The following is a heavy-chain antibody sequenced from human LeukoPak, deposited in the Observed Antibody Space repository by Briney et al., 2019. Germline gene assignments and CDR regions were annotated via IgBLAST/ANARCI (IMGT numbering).Heavy chain of an antibody. V-gene: IGHV3-30*18. J-gene: IGHJ3*02. Sequence: GRSLRLSCAASGFTFSSYGMHWVRQAPGKGLEWVAVISYDGSNKYYADSVKGRFTISRDNSKNTLYLQMNSLRAEDTAVYYCAKDRNPRDGYKSNRDAFDIWGQGTMVTVSS. CDR1: GFTFSSYG. CDR3: AKDRNPRDGYKSNRDAFDI. CDR2: ISYDGSNK. D-gene: IGHD5-24*01.